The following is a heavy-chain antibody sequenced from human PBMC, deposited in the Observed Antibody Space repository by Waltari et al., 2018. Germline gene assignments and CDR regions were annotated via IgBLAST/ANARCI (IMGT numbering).Heavy chain of an antibody. CDR3: AREGSGSWDAFDI. CDR2: ISSSGSTI. CDR1: GFTFSSYE. D-gene: IGHD3-10*01. J-gene: IGHJ3*02. Sequence: EVQLVESGGGLVQPGGSLRLSCAASGFTFSSYEMNWVRQAPGKGLEGVSYISSSGSTIYYADSVKGRFTISRDNAKNSLYLQMNSLRAEDTAVYYCAREGSGSWDAFDIWGQGTMVTVSS. V-gene: IGHV3-48*03.